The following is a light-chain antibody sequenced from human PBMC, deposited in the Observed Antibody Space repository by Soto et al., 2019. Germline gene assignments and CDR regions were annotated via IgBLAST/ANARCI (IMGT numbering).Light chain of an antibody. J-gene: IGLJ1*01. V-gene: IGLV2-14*01. CDR1: SREVGGYNY. CDR3: SSYTSSSTLYV. CDR2: DVS. Sequence: SVLTQPASVSGAPGQAITISCPGNSREVGGYNYVSWYQQHPGKAPKLMIYDVSNRPSGVSNRFSGSKPGNTASLTISGLQAEDEADYYCSSYTSSSTLYVFGTGTKVTVL.